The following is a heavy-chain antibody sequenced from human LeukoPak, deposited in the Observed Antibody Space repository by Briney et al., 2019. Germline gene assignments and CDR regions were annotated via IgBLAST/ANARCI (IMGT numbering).Heavy chain of an antibody. CDR1: GYTFTRYY. J-gene: IGHJ6*02. CDR3: AAPYDILTKLYYYYGMDV. V-gene: IGHV1-2*02. CDR2: INPNSGGT. Sequence: ASVKVSCKASGYTFTRYYMHWVRQAPGQGRGGRGWINPNSGGTNYEKKFQGRVTMTRDTSISTAYMELSRLRADDTAVYYCAAPYDILTKLYYYYGMDVWGQGTTVTVSS. D-gene: IGHD3-9*01.